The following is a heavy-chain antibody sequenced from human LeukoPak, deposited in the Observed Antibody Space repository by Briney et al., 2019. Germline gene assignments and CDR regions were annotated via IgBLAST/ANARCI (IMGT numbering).Heavy chain of an antibody. CDR3: ARSATYDYVWGSYRYYDP. J-gene: IGHJ5*02. CDR2: IYSSGST. CDR1: GGSIDSYY. V-gene: IGHV4-59*01. Sequence: SETLSLTCSVSGGSIDSYYWTWIRQPPGKGLAWLGYIYSSGSTTYNPSLQSRVTISVDTSRNQFSLKLTSVTTADTAIYYCARSATYDYVWGSYRYYDPWGQGTLVTVSS. D-gene: IGHD3-16*02.